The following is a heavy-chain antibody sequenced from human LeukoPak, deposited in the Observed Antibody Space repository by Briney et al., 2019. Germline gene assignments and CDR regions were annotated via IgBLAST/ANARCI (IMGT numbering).Heavy chain of an antibody. J-gene: IGHJ4*02. D-gene: IGHD5-24*01. CDR2: INPNSGGT. CDR1: GHTSTGYY. CDR3: ARDREMATQFDY. V-gene: IGHV1-2*06. Sequence: ASVKVSCKASGHTSTGYYMHWVRQAPGQGLEWMGRINPNSGGTNYAQKFQGRVTMTRDTSISTAYMELSRLRSDDTAVYYCARDREMATQFDYWGQGTLVTVSS.